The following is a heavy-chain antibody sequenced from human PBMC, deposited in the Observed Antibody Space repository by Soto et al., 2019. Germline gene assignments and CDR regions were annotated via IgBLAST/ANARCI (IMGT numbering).Heavy chain of an antibody. J-gene: IGHJ6*02. CDR2: INTANGHT. D-gene: IGHD5-12*01. V-gene: IGHV1-3*04. CDR1: GFSFRSYA. CDR3: GRDFAHSGSPPYYYFYSGLDV. Sequence: QVQLVQSGAEVKKPGASVMVSCRSSGFSFRSYAFHWVRQAPGHSLEWMGWINTANGHTKYSQKFQDRVILIRDTSASKVHMDLSGLTSEDTVMYYCGRDFAHSGSPPYYYFYSGLDVWGPGTTVTVSS.